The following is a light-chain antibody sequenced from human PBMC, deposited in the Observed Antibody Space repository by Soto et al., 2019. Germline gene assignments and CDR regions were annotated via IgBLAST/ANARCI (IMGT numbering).Light chain of an antibody. V-gene: IGLV1-44*01. Sequence: QSVLTQPPSASGTPGQRVTISCSGSSFNIGGNTVNWYQQVTGTAPKLLINSNNQRPSGVPDRFSGSKSGTSASLAISGLQSEDEADYYCAAWDDSLKGVVFGGGTKLTVL. CDR3: AAWDDSLKGVV. CDR2: SNN. CDR1: SFNIGGNT. J-gene: IGLJ2*01.